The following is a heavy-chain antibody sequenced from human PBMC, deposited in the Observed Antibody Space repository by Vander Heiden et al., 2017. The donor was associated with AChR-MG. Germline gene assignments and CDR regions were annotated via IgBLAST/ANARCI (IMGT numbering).Heavy chain of an antibody. J-gene: IGHJ6*02. V-gene: IGHV3-23*01. CDR1: GFNNFANFA. Sequence: EVQLLESGGGLVQPGESLRLSCAASGFNNFANFATTWVRQAAGRWLEWVSLISSSGAATYYADSVKGRFTISRDNSKNTLSLHMNSLRADDTAVYYCAKTFFYGSGTLDFPLFGLDVWGQGTTVTVSS. CDR2: ISSSGAAT. D-gene: IGHD3-10*01. CDR3: AKTFFYGSGTLDFPLFGLDV.